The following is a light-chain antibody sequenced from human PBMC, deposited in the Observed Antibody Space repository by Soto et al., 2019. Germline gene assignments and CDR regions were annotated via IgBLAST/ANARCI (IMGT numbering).Light chain of an antibody. CDR2: GVS. J-gene: IGLJ1*01. CDR1: SSDVGGYNY. Sequence: QSVLTQSASVSGSPGQSITISCTGTSSDVGGYNYVSWYQQHPGKAPKLMIYGVSNRPSGVSNRFSGSKSGNTASLTISGLQAEDEADYYCISYKNSRPPSYVLGTGTKV. CDR3: ISYKNSRPPSYV. V-gene: IGLV2-14*01.